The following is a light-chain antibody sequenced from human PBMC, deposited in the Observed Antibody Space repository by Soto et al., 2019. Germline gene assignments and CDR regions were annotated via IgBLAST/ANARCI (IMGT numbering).Light chain of an antibody. CDR3: AAWDDSLDGVV. V-gene: IGLV1-36*01. Sequence: QSALTQSPSVSEAPRQRVTITCSGSSSNIGDNPVNWYQQLPGKAPKLLIYYDDLLASGVSDRFSGSKSGTSASLAISGLQSEDEGDYYCAAWDDSLDGVVFGGGTKLTVL. CDR2: YDD. J-gene: IGLJ2*01. CDR1: SSNIGDNP.